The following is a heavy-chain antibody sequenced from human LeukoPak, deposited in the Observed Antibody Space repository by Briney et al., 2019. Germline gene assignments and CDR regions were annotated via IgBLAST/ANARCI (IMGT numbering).Heavy chain of an antibody. D-gene: IGHD3-16*01. Sequence: GGPLRLSCAASGSTFSSYSMNWVRQAPGKGLEWVSPISSSSSYIYYADSVKGRFTISRDNAKNSLYLQMNSLRAEDTAVYYCARFARLGEFPTAFDYWGQGTLVTVSS. CDR3: ARFARLGEFPTAFDY. V-gene: IGHV3-21*01. J-gene: IGHJ4*02. CDR1: GSTFSSYS. CDR2: ISSSSSYI.